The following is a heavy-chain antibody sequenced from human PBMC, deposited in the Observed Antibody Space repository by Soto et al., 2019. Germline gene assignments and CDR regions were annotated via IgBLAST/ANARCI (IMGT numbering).Heavy chain of an antibody. CDR3: VRDTAMALPDA. CDR1: GYTFTSYG. J-gene: IGHJ4*02. D-gene: IGHD5-18*01. V-gene: IGHV1-18*01. Sequence: QVQLVQSGAEVKKPGASVKVSCKASGYTFTSYGISWVRQAPGQGHEWMGWISAHNGNTKYAQKLQGRVTMTTDTSTSTAYMEVRSLRSDDPAVYYCVRDTAMALPDAWGQGTLVTVSS. CDR2: ISAHNGNT.